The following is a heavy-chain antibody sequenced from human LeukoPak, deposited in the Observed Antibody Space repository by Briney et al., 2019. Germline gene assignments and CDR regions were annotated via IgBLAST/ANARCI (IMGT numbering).Heavy chain of an antibody. CDR3: AHRLWYSYPWGY. CDR1: GGSISNYYW. Sequence: TLSLTCTVSGGSISNYYWSWIRQPPGKALEWLALIYWDDDKRYSPSLKSRLTITKDTSKNQVVLTMTNMDPVDTATYYCAHRLWYSYPWGYWGQGTLVTVSS. V-gene: IGHV2-5*08. D-gene: IGHD5-18*01. J-gene: IGHJ4*02. CDR2: IYWDDDK.